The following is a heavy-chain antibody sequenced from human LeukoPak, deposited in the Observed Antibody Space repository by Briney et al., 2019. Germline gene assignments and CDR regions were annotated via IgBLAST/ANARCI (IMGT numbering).Heavy chain of an antibody. CDR2: IGGSGGST. Sequence: GGSLRLSCAASGFTFSSYSMNWVRQAPGKGLEWVSSIGGSGGSTFYADSVKGRFTISRDNSKNTVDLQMNSLRAEDTAVYYCAKGRTYFDSWGQGTLVTVSS. J-gene: IGHJ4*02. CDR1: GFTFSSYS. V-gene: IGHV3-23*01. CDR3: AKGRTYFDS.